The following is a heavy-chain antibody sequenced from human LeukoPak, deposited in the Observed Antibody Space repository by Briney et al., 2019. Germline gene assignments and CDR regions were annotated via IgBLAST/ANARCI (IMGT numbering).Heavy chain of an antibody. V-gene: IGHV3-23*01. D-gene: IGHD3-10*02. CDR1: GFTFSTYA. Sequence: GGSLTLTCDASGFTFSTYALTWVRQPPGKGLEWVSSIGSDNKPHYSESVTGRFAISRDDYKSMLFLQLNMMTAEDAALYYCSRDLHYYVAMHVWGQGTTVTVPS. CDR2: IGSDNKP. CDR3: SRDLHYYVAMHV. J-gene: IGHJ6*02.